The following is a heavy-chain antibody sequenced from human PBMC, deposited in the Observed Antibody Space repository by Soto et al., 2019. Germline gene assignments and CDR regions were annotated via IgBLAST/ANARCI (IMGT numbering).Heavy chain of an antibody. CDR1: AFTFSSYA. V-gene: IGHV3-23*01. D-gene: IGHD3-10*01. CDR3: AKERVRGAWGAFDL. Sequence: EVQLLESGGGLVQPGGSLRLSCAASAFTFSSYAMSWVRQAPGKGLEWVSTISGSGASTYYADSVKGRFTISNDNSKNRLYLQMRSLRGEDTAVYYCAKERVRGAWGAFDLWGQGTMVTVSS. J-gene: IGHJ3*01. CDR2: ISGSGAST.